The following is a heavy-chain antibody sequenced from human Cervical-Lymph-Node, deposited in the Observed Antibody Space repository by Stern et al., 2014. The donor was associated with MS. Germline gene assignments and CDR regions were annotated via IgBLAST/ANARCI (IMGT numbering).Heavy chain of an antibody. J-gene: IGHJ4*02. D-gene: IGHD1-26*01. V-gene: IGHV1-2*02. CDR3: ARDRGSYSDY. Sequence: VQLLEAGAEVERPGASVKGSCKASGYTFTAYFLHLGRQAPGQGLEWMGWISLKTGIATYAQKFQDSVTMTRDTSINTGYMEVSSLRSDDTAVYYCARDRGSYSDYWGQGTLVAVSS. CDR1: GYTFTAYF. CDR2: ISLKTGIA.